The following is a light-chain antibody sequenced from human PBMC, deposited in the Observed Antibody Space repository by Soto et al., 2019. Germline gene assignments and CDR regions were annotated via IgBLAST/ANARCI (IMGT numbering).Light chain of an antibody. J-gene: IGKJ4*01. V-gene: IGKV1-9*01. CDR2: AAS. CDR3: QQYSSYPLT. Sequence: IQLTQSPSSLSVSVGDRVTITCRASQGLSSYLAWYQQKPGKAPKLLIYAASTLQSGVPSRFSGSGSETEFTLTISSLQPDDFATYYCQQYSSYPLTFGGGTKVDIK. CDR1: QGLSSY.